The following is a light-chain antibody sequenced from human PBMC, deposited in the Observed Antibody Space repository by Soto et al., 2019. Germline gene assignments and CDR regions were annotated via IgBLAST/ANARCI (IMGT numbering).Light chain of an antibody. CDR3: QQRTNWPRSFT. Sequence: EIVLTQSPATLSLSPGERATLSCRASQSVSSYLAWYQQKPGQAPRLLIYDTSKRATGIPARFSGSGSGTNFTLTISSLEPEDFAVYYCQQRTNWPRSFTFGPGTKVDIK. CDR2: DTS. CDR1: QSVSSY. J-gene: IGKJ3*01. V-gene: IGKV3-11*01.